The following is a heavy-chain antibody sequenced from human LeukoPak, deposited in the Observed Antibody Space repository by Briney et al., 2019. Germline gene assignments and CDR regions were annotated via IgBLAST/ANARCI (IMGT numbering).Heavy chain of an antibody. CDR2: IYYSGST. J-gene: IGHJ4*02. Sequence: PSETLSLTCTVSGGSISSSSYYWGWLRQPPGKGLEWIGSIYYSGSTYYNPSLKSRVTISVDTSKNQFSLKLSSVTAADTAVYYCARGYSYGTDLEYFDYWGQGTLVTVSS. D-gene: IGHD5-18*01. V-gene: IGHV4-39*07. CDR1: GGSISSSSYY. CDR3: ARGYSYGTDLEYFDY.